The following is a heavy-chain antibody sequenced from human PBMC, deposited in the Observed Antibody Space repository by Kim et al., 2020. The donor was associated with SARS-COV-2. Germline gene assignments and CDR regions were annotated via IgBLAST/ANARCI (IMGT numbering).Heavy chain of an antibody. D-gene: IGHD6-13*01. J-gene: IGHJ1*01. V-gene: IGHV3-23*01. CDR3: AKKSSRWYWSAYSQH. CDR2: ITGPGGAT. Sequence: GGSLRLSCAASGFTFSSYAMSWLRHLPGKGLEWVSAITGPGGATASADSVKGRFTIFRDNSNNILYLQMNSLRAEDTAVYYCAKKSSRWYWSAYSQHWG. CDR1: GFTFSSYA.